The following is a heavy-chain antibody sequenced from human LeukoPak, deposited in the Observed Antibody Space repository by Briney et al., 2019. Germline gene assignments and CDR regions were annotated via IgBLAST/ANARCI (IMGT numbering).Heavy chain of an antibody. J-gene: IGHJ6*02. CDR3: ARSAVVPAKKIYYGMDV. D-gene: IGHD2-2*01. CDR2: MNPNSGNT. CDR1: GYTFTSHD. Sequence: GASVKVSCKASGYTFTSHDINWVRQATGQGLEWMGWMNPNSGNTGYAQKFQGRVTMTRNTSISTAYMELSSLRSEDTAVYYCARSAVVPAKKIYYGMDVWGRGTTVTVSS. V-gene: IGHV1-8*01.